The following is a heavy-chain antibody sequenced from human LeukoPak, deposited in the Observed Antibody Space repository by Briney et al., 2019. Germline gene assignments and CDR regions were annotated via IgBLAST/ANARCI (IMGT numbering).Heavy chain of an antibody. CDR2: ISSSGSTI. CDR1: GFTFSSYE. V-gene: IGHV3-48*03. Sequence: GGSLRLSCAASGFTFSSYEMNWVRQAPGKGLEWVSYISSSGSTIYYADSVKGRFTISRDNAKNSLYLQMNSLRAEDTALYYCARDMGGLVVHAFDIWGQGTMVTVSS. D-gene: IGHD3-22*01. CDR3: ARDMGGLVVHAFDI. J-gene: IGHJ3*02.